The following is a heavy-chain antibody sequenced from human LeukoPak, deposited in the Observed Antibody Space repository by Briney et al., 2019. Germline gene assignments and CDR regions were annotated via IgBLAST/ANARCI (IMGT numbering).Heavy chain of an antibody. V-gene: IGHV1-2*02. CDR1: GYTFTGYY. CDR2: INPNSGGT. J-gene: IGHJ4*02. Sequence: ASVKVSCKASGYTFTGYYMHWVRQAPGQGLEWMGWINPNSGGTNYAQKFQGRVTMTRDTSISTAYMELSRLRSDDTAVYYCATRDYGGNPGNYWGQGTLVTVSS. D-gene: IGHD4-17*01. CDR3: ATRDYGGNPGNY.